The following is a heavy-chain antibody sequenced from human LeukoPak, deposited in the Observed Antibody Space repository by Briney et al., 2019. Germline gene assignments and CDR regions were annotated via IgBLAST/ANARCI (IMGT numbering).Heavy chain of an antibody. Sequence: SETLSLTCAVYGGSFSGYYWSWIRQPPGKGLEWIGEINHSGSTNYNPSLKSRVTISVDTSKNQFSLKLSSVTAADTAVYYCARGILTCSSTSCYGKDEGGPTAFDPWGQGTLVTVSS. CDR3: ARGILTCSSTSCYGKDEGGPTAFDP. D-gene: IGHD2-2*01. CDR1: GGSFSGYY. J-gene: IGHJ5*02. CDR2: INHSGST. V-gene: IGHV4-34*01.